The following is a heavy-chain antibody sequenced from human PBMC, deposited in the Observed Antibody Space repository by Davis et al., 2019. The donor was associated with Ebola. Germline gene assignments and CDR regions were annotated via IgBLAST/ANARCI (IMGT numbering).Heavy chain of an antibody. D-gene: IGHD4-17*01. CDR1: GYSFNYYW. Sequence: GESLKISCKASGYSFNYYWIAWVRQMPGKGLEWMGIIYPDDSDTTYSPSFQGQITISADKSISTAYLRWSSLKASDTAMYYCARRTYGDAVDYWGQGTLVTVSS. V-gene: IGHV5-51*01. CDR2: IYPDDSDT. J-gene: IGHJ4*02. CDR3: ARRTYGDAVDY.